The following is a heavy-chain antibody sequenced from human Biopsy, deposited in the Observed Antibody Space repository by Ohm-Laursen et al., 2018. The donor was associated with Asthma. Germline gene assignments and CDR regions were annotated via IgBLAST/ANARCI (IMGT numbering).Heavy chain of an antibody. Sequence: SLRLSCAASGFSFCNFVIHWVRQAPGKGLEWVGVISKDASTQDHADSVNGRFTMARDNSKNTLDLQMNSLGEEDTAVYYCVRDGTDDAFDIWGQGTVVSVSS. V-gene: IGHV3-30*03. CDR1: GFSFCNFV. CDR2: ISKDASTQ. CDR3: VRDGTDDAFDI. J-gene: IGHJ3*02. D-gene: IGHD1-1*01.